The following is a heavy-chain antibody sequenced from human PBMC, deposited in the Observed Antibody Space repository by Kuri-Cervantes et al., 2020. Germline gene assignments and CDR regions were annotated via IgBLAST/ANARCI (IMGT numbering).Heavy chain of an antibody. J-gene: IGHJ4*02. Sequence: GESLKISCAGSGFTFSSYAMSWVRQAPGKGLEWVSAISGSGGSTYYADSVKGRFTISRDNSKNTLYLQMNSLRAEDTAVYYCAKMMLGSWYHFDYWGQGTLVTVSS. CDR2: ISGSGGST. CDR3: AKMMLGSWYHFDY. V-gene: IGHV3-23*01. D-gene: IGHD6-13*01. CDR1: GFTFSSYA.